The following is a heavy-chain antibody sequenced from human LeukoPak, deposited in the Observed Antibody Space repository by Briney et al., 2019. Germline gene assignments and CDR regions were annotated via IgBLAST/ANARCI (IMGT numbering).Heavy chain of an antibody. CDR3: ARDPWDPGHYYSCYGMDV. J-gene: IGHJ6*02. Sequence: SVKVSCKASGGTFSSYAISWVRQAPGQGLEWMGRIITILGIANYAQKFQGRVTITADKSTSTAYMELSSLRSEDTAVYYCARDPWDPGHYYSCYGMDVWGQGTTVTVSS. V-gene: IGHV1-69*04. CDR1: GGTFSSYA. CDR2: IITILGIA. D-gene: IGHD1-26*01.